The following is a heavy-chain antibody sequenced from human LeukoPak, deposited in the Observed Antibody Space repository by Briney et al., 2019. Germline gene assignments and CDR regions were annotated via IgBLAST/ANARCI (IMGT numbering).Heavy chain of an antibody. CDR3: AKQGDRAYFDY. Sequence: GGTLRLSCAGPGSTFSSYGMNWVRQAPGKGLEWVSSISASGDKTHYADSVKGRFTMSRDNSKNTLYLQMSSLRVEDTARHYCAKQGDRAYFDYWGQGTLVTVSS. CDR1: GSTFSSYG. J-gene: IGHJ4*02. V-gene: IGHV3-23*01. CDR2: ISASGDKT. D-gene: IGHD3-10*01.